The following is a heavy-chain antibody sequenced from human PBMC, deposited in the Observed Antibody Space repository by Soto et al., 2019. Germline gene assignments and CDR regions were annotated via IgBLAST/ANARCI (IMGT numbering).Heavy chain of an antibody. J-gene: IGHJ5*02. D-gene: IGHD3-10*01. Sequence: PSETLSLTCTVSGGSISSYYWSWIRQPPGKGLEWIGYIYYSGSTNYNPSLKSRVTISVDTSKNQFSLKLSSVTAADTAVYYCARDLYGAMNWFDPWGQGTLVTVSS. V-gene: IGHV4-59*01. CDR3: ARDLYGAMNWFDP. CDR1: GGSISSYY. CDR2: IYYSGST.